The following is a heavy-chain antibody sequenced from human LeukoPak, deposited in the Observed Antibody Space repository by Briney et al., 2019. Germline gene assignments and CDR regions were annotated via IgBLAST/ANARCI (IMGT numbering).Heavy chain of an antibody. CDR2: ISGSGGST. J-gene: IGHJ4*02. V-gene: IGHV3-23*01. CDR3: AKGTTGYSYGYPDY. Sequence: GSLRLSCAASGFTFSSYAMSWVRHAPGKGLEWVSAISGSGGSTYYADSVKGRFTISRDNSKNTLYLQMNSLRAEDTAVYYCAKGTTGYSYGYPDYWGQGTLVTVSS. D-gene: IGHD5-18*01. CDR1: GFTFSSYA.